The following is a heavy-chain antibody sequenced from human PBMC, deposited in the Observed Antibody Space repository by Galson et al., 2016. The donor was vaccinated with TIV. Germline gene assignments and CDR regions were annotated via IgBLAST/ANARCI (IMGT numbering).Heavy chain of an antibody. CDR3: ARGRRVPRRRDYYYPMTL. CDR2: TNHRGST. V-gene: IGHV4-34*01. CDR1: GGPLTGYY. J-gene: IGHJ6*02. Sequence: LSLTCAFYGGPLTGYYWTWIRQTPGKGLEWIGETNHRGSTNHNPSLESRVSISASNNECSLRLISVTAADTAVYYCARGRRVPRRRDYYYPMTLWGQGTTVIVSS. D-gene: IGHD1-1*01.